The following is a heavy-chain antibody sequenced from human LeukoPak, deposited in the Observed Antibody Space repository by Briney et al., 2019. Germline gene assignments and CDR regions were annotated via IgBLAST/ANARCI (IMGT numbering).Heavy chain of an antibody. Sequence: GGSLRLSCAASGFTFSTYAMNWVRQAPGKGLEWVSGISITGGTTYYADSVKGRFTISRDNSKNTLYLQMSSLRVGDTAVYYCAKSNGRGVVNFDYWGQGTLVAVSS. CDR2: ISITGGTT. D-gene: IGHD2-15*01. CDR3: AKSNGRGVVNFDY. V-gene: IGHV3-23*01. J-gene: IGHJ4*02. CDR1: GFTFSTYA.